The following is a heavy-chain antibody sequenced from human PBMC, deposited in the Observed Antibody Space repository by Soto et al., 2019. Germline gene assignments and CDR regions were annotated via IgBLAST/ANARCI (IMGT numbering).Heavy chain of an antibody. CDR3: ARGGVGYLRHYYYGMDV. J-gene: IGHJ6*02. CDR1: GGTFSSYA. Sequence: QVQLVQSGAEVKKPGSSVKVSCKASGGTFSSYAISWVRQAPGQGLEWMGGIIPIFGTANYAQKFQGRVTITADEYTSTAYMELSSLRSEDTAVYYCARGGVGYLRHYYYGMDVWGQGTTVTVSS. D-gene: IGHD5-12*01. CDR2: IIPIFGTA. V-gene: IGHV1-69*01.